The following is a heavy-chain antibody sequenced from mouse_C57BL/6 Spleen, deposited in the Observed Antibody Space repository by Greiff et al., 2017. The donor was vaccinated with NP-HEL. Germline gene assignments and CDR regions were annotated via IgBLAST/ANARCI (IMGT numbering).Heavy chain of an antibody. CDR2: IRNKANGYTT. CDR3: ARSPFYYYAMDY. CDR1: GFTFTDYY. J-gene: IGHJ4*01. V-gene: IGHV7-3*01. Sequence: EVKLVESGGGLVQPGGSLSLSCAASGFTFTDYYMSWVRQPPGKALEWLGFIRNKANGYTTEYSASVKGRFTISRDNSQSILYLQMNALRAEDSVTYYCARSPFYYYAMDYWGQGTSVTVSS.